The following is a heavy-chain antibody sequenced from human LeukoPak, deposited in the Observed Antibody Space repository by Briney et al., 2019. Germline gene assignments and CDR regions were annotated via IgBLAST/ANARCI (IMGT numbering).Heavy chain of an antibody. V-gene: IGHV3-23*01. D-gene: IGHD5-24*01. Sequence: GGSLRLSCAASGFTFSGYAMSWVRQAPGKGLEWVSAISGSGGSTYYADSVKGRFTISRDNSKNTLYLQMNSLRAEDAAVYYCAKCQLPPMTTSFDPWGQGTLATVSS. J-gene: IGHJ5*02. CDR3: AKCQLPPMTTSFDP. CDR2: ISGSGGST. CDR1: GFTFSGYA.